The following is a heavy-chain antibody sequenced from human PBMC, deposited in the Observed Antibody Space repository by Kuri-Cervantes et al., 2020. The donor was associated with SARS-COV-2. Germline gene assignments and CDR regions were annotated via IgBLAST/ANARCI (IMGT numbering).Heavy chain of an antibody. J-gene: IGHJ4*02. CDR2: FDPEDGER. CDR3: ARDEYSGDIVAPDY. Sequence: ASVKVSCKISGYTLTELSIYWVRLAPGKGLEWMGGFDPEDGERVSAQKFQGRVTMTEDTSTDTAYLELRSLRAEDTAVYYCARDEYSGDIVAPDYWGQGTLVTVSS. D-gene: IGHD2-15*01. CDR1: GYTLTELS. V-gene: IGHV1-24*01.